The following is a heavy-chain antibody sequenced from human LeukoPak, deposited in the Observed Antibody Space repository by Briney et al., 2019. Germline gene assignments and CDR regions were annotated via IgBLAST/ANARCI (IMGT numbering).Heavy chain of an antibody. Sequence: PSETLSLTCTVSGGSIRSYYWTWIRQPPGKGLEWIGYIYYSGSTNYNPSLKSRVSISVDTSKNQFSLKLSSVTAADTAVYYCARQILGGGHWYFDLWGRGTLVSVSS. CDR2: IYYSGST. D-gene: IGHD2/OR15-2a*01. V-gene: IGHV4-59*08. CDR3: ARQILGGGHWYFDL. CDR1: GGSIRSYY. J-gene: IGHJ2*01.